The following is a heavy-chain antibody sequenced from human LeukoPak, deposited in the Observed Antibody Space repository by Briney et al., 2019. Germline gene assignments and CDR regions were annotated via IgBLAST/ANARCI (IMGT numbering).Heavy chain of an antibody. D-gene: IGHD1-1*01. Sequence: GGSLRLSCEASGFTSTSYAIHWVRRAPGKGLEWVAVISYDGSYKYYADSVKDRFTMSRDYSKNTVYLQMNSLRVEDTAVYYCARAAGTTTGGMDVWGQGTMGTVSS. CDR2: ISYDGSYK. CDR3: ARAAGTTTGGMDV. J-gene: IGHJ6*02. V-gene: IGHV3-30-3*01. CDR1: GFTSTSYA.